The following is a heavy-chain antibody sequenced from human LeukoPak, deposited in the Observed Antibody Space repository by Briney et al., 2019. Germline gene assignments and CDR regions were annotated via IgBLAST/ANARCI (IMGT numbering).Heavy chain of an antibody. CDR1: GFTFSSYW. J-gene: IGHJ4*02. CDR2: INQDGSEK. V-gene: IGHV3-7*01. D-gene: IGHD3-22*01. Sequence: GGSRRLSCAASGFTFSSYWMTWVRQAPGKGLEWVANINQDGSEKYYVDSVKGRFTISRDNAKNSLYLQMNSLRAEDTAVYYCARVGHYDSSGYYLPAYFDYWGQGTLVTVSS. CDR3: ARVGHYDSSGYYLPAYFDY.